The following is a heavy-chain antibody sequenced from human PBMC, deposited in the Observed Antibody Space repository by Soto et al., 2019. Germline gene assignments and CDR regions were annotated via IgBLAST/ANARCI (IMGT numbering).Heavy chain of an antibody. CDR3: ARPPPGEQWQDRPLHI. V-gene: IGHV3-7*01. J-gene: IGHJ3*02. CDR1: GFSFSSSW. Sequence: EVQLVESGGGLIQPGGSLRISCAASGFSFSSSWMSWVRRAPGEGLEWVANIRRDGGEKNYVDSVKGRFTISRDNTKNSLYLQMNSVRPEDTAVYYCARPPPGEQWQDRPLHIWGEGTMVTVSS. D-gene: IGHD6-19*01. CDR2: IRRDGGEK.